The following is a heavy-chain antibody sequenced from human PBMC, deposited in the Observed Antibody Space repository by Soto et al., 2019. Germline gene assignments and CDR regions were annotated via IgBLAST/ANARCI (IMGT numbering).Heavy chain of an antibody. Sequence: QVQLGQSGAEVKKPGASVKVSCKVSGYTLTELSMHWVRQAPGKGLEWMGGFDPEDGETIYAQKFPGRVTMTEDTSTDTAYMELSSLRSEDTAVYYCATGIGYCSSTSCPLHYYYYGMDVWGQGTTVTVS. CDR2: FDPEDGET. CDR1: GYTLTELS. J-gene: IGHJ6*02. CDR3: ATGIGYCSSTSCPLHYYYYGMDV. D-gene: IGHD2-2*01. V-gene: IGHV1-24*01.